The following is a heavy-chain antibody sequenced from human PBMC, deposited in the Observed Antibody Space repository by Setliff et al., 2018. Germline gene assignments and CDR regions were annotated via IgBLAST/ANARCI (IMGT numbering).Heavy chain of an antibody. CDR1: GFTFSSYW. J-gene: IGHJ3*02. Sequence: PGGSLRLSCAASGFTFSSYWMNWVRQAPGKGLEWVANIKQDGSVKNYVDSVKGRFSISRDNTKNSLYLQMNSLKTEDTAVYYCTRSDGILYSYSSSWLNGDAFDIWGQGTMVTVSS. CDR2: IKQDGSVK. D-gene: IGHD6-13*01. CDR3: TRSDGILYSYSSSWLNGDAFDI. V-gene: IGHV3-7*03.